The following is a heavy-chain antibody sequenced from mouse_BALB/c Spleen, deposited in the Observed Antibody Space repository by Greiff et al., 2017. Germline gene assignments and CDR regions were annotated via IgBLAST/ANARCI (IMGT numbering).Heavy chain of an antibody. V-gene: IGHV5-15*02. CDR1: GFTFSDYG. Sequence: EVKLVESGGGLVQPGGSRKLSCAASGFTFSDYGMAWVRQAPGKGHEWVAFISNLAYSIYYADTVTGRFTISRENAKNTLYLEMSSLRSEDTAMYYCARDLHDGGYAMDYWGQGTSVTVSS. CDR3: ARDLHDGGYAMDY. D-gene: IGHD2-12*01. CDR2: ISNLAYSI. J-gene: IGHJ4*01.